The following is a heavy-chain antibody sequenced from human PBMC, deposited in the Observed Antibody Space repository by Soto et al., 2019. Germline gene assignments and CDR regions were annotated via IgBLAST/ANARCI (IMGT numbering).Heavy chain of an antibody. V-gene: IGHV1-69*02. D-gene: IGHD3-3*01. Sequence: QVQLVHSGAEVKKPGSSVKVSCKASGGTFSSYTISWVRQAPGQGLEWMGRIIPILGIANYAKKYQGRVTITADKSTSTAYMELSSLRSEDTAVYYGARGITEYDFLRTHYYYYGMDVWGQGTTVTVSS. CDR1: GGTFSSYT. J-gene: IGHJ6*02. CDR2: IIPILGIA. CDR3: ARGITEYDFLRTHYYYYGMDV.